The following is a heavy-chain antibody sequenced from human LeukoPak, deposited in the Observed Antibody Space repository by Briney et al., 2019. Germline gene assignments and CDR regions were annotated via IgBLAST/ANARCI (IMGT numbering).Heavy chain of an antibody. J-gene: IGHJ4*02. V-gene: IGHV4-39*07. CDR3: ARATQIAVAAKGGLAFDY. Sequence: SETLSLTCTVSGGSISSSSYYWGWIRQPPGKGLEWIGSIYYSGSTYYNPSLKSRVTISVDTSKNQFSLKLSSVTAADTAVYYCARATQIAVAAKGGLAFDYWGQGTLVTVSS. D-gene: IGHD6-19*01. CDR2: IYYSGST. CDR1: GGSISSSSYY.